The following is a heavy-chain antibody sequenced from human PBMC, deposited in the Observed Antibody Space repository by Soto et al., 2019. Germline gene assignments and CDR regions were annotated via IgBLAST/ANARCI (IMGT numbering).Heavy chain of an antibody. D-gene: IGHD1-26*01. CDR2: ISYDGSNK. CDR3: ARGGSYAVSYYYYGMDV. Sequence: GGSLRLSCAASGFTFSSYAMHWVRQAPGKGLEGVAVISYDGSNKYHADSVKGRFTISRDNSKNTLYLQMNSLRAEDTAVYYCARGGSYAVSYYYYGMDVWGQGTTVTVSS. CDR1: GFTFSSYA. J-gene: IGHJ6*02. V-gene: IGHV3-30-3*01.